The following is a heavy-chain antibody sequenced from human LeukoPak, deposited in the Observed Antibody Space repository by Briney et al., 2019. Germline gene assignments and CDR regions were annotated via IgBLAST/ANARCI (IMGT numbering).Heavy chain of an antibody. Sequence: SETLSLTCTVSGGSISSSSYYWGWIRQPPGKGLEWIGSIYYSGSTYYNPSLKSRVTTSVDTSKNQFSLKLSSVTAADTAVYYCAIEQLGKGYYYYGMDVWGQGTTVTVSS. CDR3: AIEQLGKGYYYYGMDV. CDR2: IYYSGST. J-gene: IGHJ6*02. CDR1: GGSISSSSYY. V-gene: IGHV4-39*01. D-gene: IGHD6-13*01.